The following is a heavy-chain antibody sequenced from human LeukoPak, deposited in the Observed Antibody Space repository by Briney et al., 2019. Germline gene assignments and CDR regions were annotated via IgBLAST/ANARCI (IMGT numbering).Heavy chain of an antibody. D-gene: IGHD5-12*01. CDR2: INHSGST. CDR1: GASINSGDYA. CDR3: ARRVLRLFDY. Sequence: SQTLSLTCAVSGASINSGDYAWSWIRQPPGKGLEWIGEINHSGSTNYNPSLKSRVTISVDTSKNQFSLKLSSVTAADTAVYYCARRVLRLFDYWGQGTLVTVSS. J-gene: IGHJ4*02. V-gene: IGHV4-30-2*01.